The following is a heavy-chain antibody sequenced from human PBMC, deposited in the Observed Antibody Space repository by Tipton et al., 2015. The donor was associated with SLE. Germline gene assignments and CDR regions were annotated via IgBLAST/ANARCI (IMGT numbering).Heavy chain of an antibody. CDR2: IYHSGTT. D-gene: IGHD6-13*01. J-gene: IGHJ4*02. CDR3: AGAVGTAAGMRDY. V-gene: IGHV4-38-2*02. Sequence: TLSLTCTVSGFSISSYYWGWIRQPPGKGLEWLGTIYHSGTTYYNPSLKSRLTLSIDTSKNQFSLKLSSVTAADTAVYYCAGAVGTAAGMRDYWGQGTLVTVSS. CDR1: GFSISSYY.